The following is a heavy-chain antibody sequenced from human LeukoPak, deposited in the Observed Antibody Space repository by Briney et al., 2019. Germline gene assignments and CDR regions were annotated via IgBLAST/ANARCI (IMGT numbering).Heavy chain of an antibody. J-gene: IGHJ4*02. CDR1: GFTFSSYG. V-gene: IGHV3-30*02. D-gene: IGHD4-17*01. Sequence: GGSLRLSCAASGFTFSSYGMHWVRQAPGKGLEWVAFMRYDGRSKYFADSVKGRFTISRDNSKKTLYLQMNSLRAEDTAVYYCAKDGDYATAGTFDYWGQGTLVTVSS. CDR2: MRYDGRSK. CDR3: AKDGDYATAGTFDY.